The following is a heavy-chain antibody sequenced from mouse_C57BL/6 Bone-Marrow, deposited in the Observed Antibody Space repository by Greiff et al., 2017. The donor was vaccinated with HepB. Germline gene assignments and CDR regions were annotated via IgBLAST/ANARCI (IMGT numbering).Heavy chain of an antibody. Sequence: QVQLQQPGAEFVKPGASVKLSCKASGYTFTSYWMQWVKQRPGQGLEWIGEIDPSDSYINYNQKFKGKATLTVDTSSSTAYMQLSSLTSEDSAVYYCERGASLLSWFAYWGQGTLVTVSA. V-gene: IGHV1-50*01. CDR1: GYTFTSYW. J-gene: IGHJ3*01. CDR2: IDPSDSYI. CDR3: ERGASLLSWFAY. D-gene: IGHD2-1*01.